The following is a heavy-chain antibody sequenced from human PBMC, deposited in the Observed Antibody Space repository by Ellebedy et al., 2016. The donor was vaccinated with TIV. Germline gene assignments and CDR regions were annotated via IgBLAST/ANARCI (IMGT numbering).Heavy chain of an antibody. J-gene: IGHJ4*02. Sequence: GESLKISXAASGFAVSSNYMTWVRQAPGKGLEWVSVIYTGGSIYYADSVKGRFTISRDDSRNTLYLQMNSLRAEDTAVYYCARAQKYYDFLTGYYRGGYYFGDWGQGTLGT. CDR2: IYTGGSI. V-gene: IGHV3-53*01. CDR1: GFAVSSNY. D-gene: IGHD3-9*01. CDR3: ARAQKYYDFLTGYYRGGYYFGD.